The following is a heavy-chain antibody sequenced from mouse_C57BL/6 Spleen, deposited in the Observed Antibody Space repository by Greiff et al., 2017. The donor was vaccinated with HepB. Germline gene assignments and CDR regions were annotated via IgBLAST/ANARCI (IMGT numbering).Heavy chain of an antibody. Sequence: QVQLKESGPGLVQPSQSLSITCTVSGFSLTSYGVHWVRQSPGKGLEWLGVIWSGGSTDYNAAFISRLSISKDNSKSQVFFKMNSLQADDTAIYYCARQDDGYTAWFAYWGQGTLVTVSA. V-gene: IGHV2-2*01. CDR3: ARQDDGYTAWFAY. CDR2: IWSGGST. J-gene: IGHJ3*01. D-gene: IGHD2-3*01. CDR1: GFSLTSYG.